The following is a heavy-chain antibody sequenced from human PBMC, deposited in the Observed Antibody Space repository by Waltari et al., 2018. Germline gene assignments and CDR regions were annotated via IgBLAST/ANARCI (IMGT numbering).Heavy chain of an antibody. D-gene: IGHD3-3*01. CDR3: ARELHWSARDY. Sequence: EVQLVESGGGLVQPGGSLRLSCAASGFTFNNWMSWVRQAPGKGREWVANIKPYGSEKNYADSVKGRFTISIDNVKNSLYLQMNSLSLEDTAVYYCARELHWSARDYWGQGTLVTVSS. J-gene: IGHJ4*02. CDR1: GFTFNNW. V-gene: IGHV3-7*01. CDR2: IKPYGSEK.